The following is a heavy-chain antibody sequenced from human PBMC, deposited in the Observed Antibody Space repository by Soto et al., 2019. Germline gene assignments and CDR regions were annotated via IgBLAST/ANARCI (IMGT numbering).Heavy chain of an antibody. CDR1: GGSVSSNSYS. J-gene: IGHJ3*02. D-gene: IGHD3-9*01. CDR3: AGLNFDILPAYYAFDI. CDR2: IYSSENT. V-gene: IGHV4-39*01. Sequence: SETLSLTCTVSGGSVSSNSYSWGWVRQSPGKGLEWIGTIYSSENTCYNPSLLSRVTISVDTSKNEFSLKLSSVTAADTAVYCCAGLNFDILPAYYAFDIWGQGTMVTVSS.